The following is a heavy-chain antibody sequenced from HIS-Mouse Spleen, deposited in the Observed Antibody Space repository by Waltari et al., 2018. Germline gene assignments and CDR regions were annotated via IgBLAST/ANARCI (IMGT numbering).Heavy chain of an antibody. D-gene: IGHD6-13*01. CDR2: IYYSGST. CDR1: GGSISSSRYV. Sequence: QLQLQESGPGLVKPSETLSLTCTVSGGSISSSRYVWGWIRLPPGKGLEWIGSIYYSGSTYYNPSLKSRVTISVDTSKNQFSLKLSSVTAADTAVYYCAREIPYSSSWYDWYFDLWGRGTLVTVSS. J-gene: IGHJ2*01. CDR3: AREIPYSSSWYDWYFDL. V-gene: IGHV4-39*07.